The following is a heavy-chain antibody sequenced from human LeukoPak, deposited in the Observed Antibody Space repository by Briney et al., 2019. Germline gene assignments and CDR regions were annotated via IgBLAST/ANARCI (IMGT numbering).Heavy chain of an antibody. CDR1: GYSISSGYY. CDR3: ARDRIAAAAPSY. V-gene: IGHV4-38-2*02. J-gene: IGHJ4*02. D-gene: IGHD6-13*01. Sequence: SETLSLTCTVSGYSISSGYYWGWIRQPPGKGLEWIGSIYHSGSTYYNPSLKSRVTISVDTSKNQFSLKLSSVTAADTAVYYCARDRIAAAAPSYWGQGTLVTVSS. CDR2: IYHSGST.